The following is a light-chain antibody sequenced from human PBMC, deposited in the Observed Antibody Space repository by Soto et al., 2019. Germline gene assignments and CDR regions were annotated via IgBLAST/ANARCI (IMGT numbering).Light chain of an antibody. V-gene: IGKV1-39*01. Sequence: DIQMTQSPSSLSASVGDRVTITCRASQSISSYLNWYQQKPGKAPNLLIYAASSLQGGVPSRFSGSGSGTDFILTISSLQPEDFATYYCQQTYSTPITFGQGTRLEIK. CDR2: AAS. CDR1: QSISSY. CDR3: QQTYSTPIT. J-gene: IGKJ5*01.